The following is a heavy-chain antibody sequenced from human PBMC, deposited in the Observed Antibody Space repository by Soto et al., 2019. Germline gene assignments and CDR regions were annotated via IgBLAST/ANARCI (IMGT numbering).Heavy chain of an antibody. CDR3: AREPTSEQLCLHYYGMDV. CDR2: ISAYNGNT. D-gene: IGHD5-18*01. Sequence: QVQLVQSGAEVKKPGASVKVSCKASGYTFSNYGISWVRQAPGQGLEWMGWISAYNGNTNYAQKLQGRVTMTTDTSTSTAYMELRSLRSDDTAVYYCAREPTSEQLCLHYYGMDVWGQGTTVTVSS. CDR1: GYTFSNYG. V-gene: IGHV1-18*01. J-gene: IGHJ6*02.